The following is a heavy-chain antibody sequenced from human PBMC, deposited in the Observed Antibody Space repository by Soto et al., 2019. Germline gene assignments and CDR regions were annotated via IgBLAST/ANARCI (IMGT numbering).Heavy chain of an antibody. V-gene: IGHV4-30-4*01. CDR2: IYYRGST. Sequence: QGQLQELGPGVLRPSQTLSLTCTVSGASISSGDYFWIWIRQPPGKGLEWIGYIYYRGSTFYNPSLHSRVTMSIDMSKRQFSLPLRSVTAADTTVYYCASPPPKAAFDLWGQGTMVIVSS. CDR1: GASISSGDYF. J-gene: IGHJ3*01. CDR3: ASPPPKAAFDL.